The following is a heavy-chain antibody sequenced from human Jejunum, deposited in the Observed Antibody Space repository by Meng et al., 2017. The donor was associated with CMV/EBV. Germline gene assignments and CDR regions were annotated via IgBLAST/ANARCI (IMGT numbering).Heavy chain of an antibody. Sequence: SGYTLNGYYVHWVRQAPGQGLEWLGWVNSGSGGTSYAEKFQGRITMTRDTSISTTYMELSGLRFDDTAMYYCVSLVTLRQGVAYWGQGTLVAVSS. CDR1: GYTLNGYY. V-gene: IGHV1-2*02. CDR2: VNSGSGGT. J-gene: IGHJ4*02. D-gene: IGHD2-21*02. CDR3: VSLVTLRQGVAY.